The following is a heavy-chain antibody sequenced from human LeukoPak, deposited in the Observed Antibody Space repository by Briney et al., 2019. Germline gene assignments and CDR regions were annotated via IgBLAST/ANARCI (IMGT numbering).Heavy chain of an antibody. CDR2: IYYRGST. J-gene: IGHJ4*02. V-gene: IGHV4-39*07. CDR3: AKEYQVRGVIIWRKMGTKFDY. CDR1: GGSISSSSYY. Sequence: SETLSLTCTVYGGSISSSSYYWGWIRQPPGKGLEWIGSIYYRGSTYYNPSLKSRVTISVDTSKNQFSLKLSSVTAEDTAVYYCAKEYQVRGVIIWRKMGTKFDYWGQGTLVTVSS. D-gene: IGHD3-10*01.